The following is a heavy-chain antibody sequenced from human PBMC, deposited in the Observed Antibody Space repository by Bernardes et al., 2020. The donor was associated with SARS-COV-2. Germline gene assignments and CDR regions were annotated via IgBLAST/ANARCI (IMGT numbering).Heavy chain of an antibody. V-gene: IGHV3-23*01. D-gene: IGHD3-3*01. CDR3: AKDQGRITIFGVVIMGGMDV. CDR2: ISGSGGST. Sequence: VGSLIRSCAASGFTFSSYAMSWVRQAPGQGLEWVSAISGSGGSTYYADSVKGRFTISRDNSKNTLYLQMNSLRAEDTAVYYCAKDQGRITIFGVVIMGGMDVWGQGTTVTVSS. J-gene: IGHJ6*02. CDR1: GFTFSSYA.